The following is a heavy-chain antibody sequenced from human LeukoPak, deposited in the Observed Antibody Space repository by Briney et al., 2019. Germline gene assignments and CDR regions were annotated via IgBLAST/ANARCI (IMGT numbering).Heavy chain of an antibody. V-gene: IGHV4-34*01. CDR2: INHSGST. D-gene: IGHD2-2*01. J-gene: IGHJ4*02. CDR1: GGSFSGYY. Sequence: KTSETLSLTCAVYGGSFSGYYWSWIRQPPGMGLEWIGEINHSGSTNYNPSLKSRVTILVDTQTNQFYLKLSSVTPADTAVYYCARGHATPNLTHYCSSTSCYGAAIKSSFDYWAREPWSPSPQ. CDR3: ARGHATPNLTHYCSSTSCYGAAIKSSFDY.